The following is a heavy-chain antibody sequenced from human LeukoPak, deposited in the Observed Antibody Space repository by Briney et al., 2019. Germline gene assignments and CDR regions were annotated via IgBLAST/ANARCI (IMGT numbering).Heavy chain of an antibody. Sequence: GGSLRLSCAASGFTFSSCWMNWVRQAPGKGLEWVANIKQDGSEKYYVDSVKGRFAISRDNAKNSLYLQMNSLRAEDTAVYYCASGNWNDRAFDIWGQGTMVAVSS. D-gene: IGHD1-20*01. CDR3: ASGNWNDRAFDI. V-gene: IGHV3-7*01. CDR2: IKQDGSEK. J-gene: IGHJ3*02. CDR1: GFTFSSCW.